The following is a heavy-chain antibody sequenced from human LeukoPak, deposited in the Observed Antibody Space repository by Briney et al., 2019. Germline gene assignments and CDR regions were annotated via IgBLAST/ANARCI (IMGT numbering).Heavy chain of an antibody. V-gene: IGHV3-30*02. J-gene: IGHJ4*02. CDR3: NPGYNQGGI. Sequence: GGSLRLSCAASGFTFSSYGMHWVRQAPGKGLEWVAFIRYDGSNKYYADSVKGRFTISRDNSKNTLYLQMNSLKTEDSAMYYCNPGYNQGGIWGQGTLVIVSS. CDR2: IRYDGSNK. D-gene: IGHD3-9*01. CDR1: GFTFSSYG.